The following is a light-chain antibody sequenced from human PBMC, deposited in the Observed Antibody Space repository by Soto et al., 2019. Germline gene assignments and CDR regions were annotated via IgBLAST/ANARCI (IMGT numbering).Light chain of an antibody. CDR1: QSVSSN. V-gene: IGKV3-15*01. J-gene: IGKJ1*01. CDR2: GAS. Sequence: EIVMTQSPATLSVSPGERATLSCRASQSVSSNLAWYQQKPGQAPRLLIYGASTRATGIPARFRGSGSGTEFTLTISSLPSEDSAVYYCQQYNNWPRTFGQGTTVEIK. CDR3: QQYNNWPRT.